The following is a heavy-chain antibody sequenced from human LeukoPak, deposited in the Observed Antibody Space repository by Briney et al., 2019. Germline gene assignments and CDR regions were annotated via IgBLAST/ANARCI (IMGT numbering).Heavy chain of an antibody. V-gene: IGHV6-1*01. Sequence: SQTLSLTCAISGDSVSSNTAVWNWSSRSPSRGLERLGRTYYRSKWSNNYAVSVISRTIINADTSENQFTLQLNSMTPEDTAVFYWARGDQAFDYWGQGTLVTVSS. CDR1: GDSVSSNTAV. CDR3: ARGDQAFDY. J-gene: IGHJ4*02. D-gene: IGHD2-2*01. CDR2: TYYRSKWSN.